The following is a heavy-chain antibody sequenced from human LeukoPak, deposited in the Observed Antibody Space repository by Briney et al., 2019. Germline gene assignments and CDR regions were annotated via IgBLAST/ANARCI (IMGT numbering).Heavy chain of an antibody. J-gene: IGHJ6*03. CDR3: ARGNSSSWYYYYYYMDV. CDR1: GGSISSSSYY. CDR2: IYSSGST. Sequence: SETLSLTCTVSGGSISSSSYYWNWIRQPAGKGLEWIGRIYSSGSTNYNPSLKSRVTIPVDTSKNQFSLKLNSVTAADTAVYYCARGNSSSWYYYYYYMDVWGKGTTVTVSS. D-gene: IGHD6-13*01. V-gene: IGHV4-61*02.